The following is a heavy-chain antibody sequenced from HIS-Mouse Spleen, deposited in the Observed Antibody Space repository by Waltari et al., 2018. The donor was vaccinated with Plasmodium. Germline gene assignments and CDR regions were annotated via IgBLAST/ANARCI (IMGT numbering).Heavy chain of an antibody. Sequence: QVQLVESGGGVVQPGRALRLSCAASGFTFSSYAMHWVRQDPGKGLEWVAVISYDGSKKYYADSVKGRFTISRDNSKNTLYLQMNSLRAEDTAVYYCARVLSSSWYDYWGQGTLVTVSS. V-gene: IGHV3-30*04. D-gene: IGHD6-13*01. CDR2: ISYDGSKK. CDR1: GFTFSSYA. J-gene: IGHJ4*02. CDR3: ARVLSSSWYDY.